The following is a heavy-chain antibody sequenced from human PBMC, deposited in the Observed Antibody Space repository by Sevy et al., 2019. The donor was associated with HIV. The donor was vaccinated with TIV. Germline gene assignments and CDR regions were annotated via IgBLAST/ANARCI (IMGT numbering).Heavy chain of an antibody. V-gene: IGHV1-46*03. D-gene: IGHD4-17*01. CDR2: INPSGGST. J-gene: IGHJ6*02. Sequence: ASVKVSCKASGYTFTSYYMHWVRQAPGQGLEWMGIINPSGGSTSYAQKFQGRVTMTRDTSTSTVYMELSSLRSEDTAVYYCARGRYGAHASSYGMDVWGQGTTVTVSS. CDR1: GYTFTSYY. CDR3: ARGRYGAHASSYGMDV.